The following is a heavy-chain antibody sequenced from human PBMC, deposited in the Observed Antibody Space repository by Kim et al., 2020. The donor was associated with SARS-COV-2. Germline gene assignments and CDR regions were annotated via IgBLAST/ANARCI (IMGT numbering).Heavy chain of an antibody. CDR1: GGSISSSSYY. V-gene: IGHV4-39*01. CDR3: ASYSGWYPEIDY. CDR2: IYYSGST. Sequence: SETLSLTCTVSGGSISSSSYYWGWIRQRPGKGLEWLVSIYYSGSTYYNPSLKSRVTISVYTSKNQFSLKLSSVTAADTAVYYCASYSGWYPEIDYWGQGTLGTVSS. J-gene: IGHJ4*02. D-gene: IGHD6-19*01.